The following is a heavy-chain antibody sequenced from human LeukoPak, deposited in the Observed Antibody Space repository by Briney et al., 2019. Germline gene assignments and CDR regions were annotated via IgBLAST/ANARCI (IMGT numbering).Heavy chain of an antibody. J-gene: IGHJ6*02. Sequence: PGGSLRLSCAASGFTFSGYWMHWVRQAPGKGLVWVSRINTDGSSTTYADSVKGLFTISRDNAKNTLYLQMNSLRVEDTAVYHCVRRHPPPSTSPTSYGMDVWGQGTTVTVSS. V-gene: IGHV3-74*01. CDR2: INTDGSST. D-gene: IGHD2-2*01. CDR3: VRRHPPPSTSPTSYGMDV. CDR1: GFTFSGYW.